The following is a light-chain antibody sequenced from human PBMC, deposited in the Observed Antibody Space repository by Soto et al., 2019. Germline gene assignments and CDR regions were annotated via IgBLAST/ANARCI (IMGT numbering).Light chain of an antibody. V-gene: IGKV3-20*01. J-gene: IGKJ4*01. CDR2: GAP. Sequence: EVVLTQSPATLSLSPGERATLSCRASQSVSSKFLAWYQQKRGQAPRLLIFGAPNRPTGIPDRFSGSGSGTHFTLTISRLEPEDFAVYFCHQYGFSPLTCGGGTEVEIK. CDR3: HQYGFSPLT. CDR1: QSVSSKF.